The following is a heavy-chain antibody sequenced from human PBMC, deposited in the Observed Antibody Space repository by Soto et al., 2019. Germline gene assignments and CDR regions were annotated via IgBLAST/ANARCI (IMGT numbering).Heavy chain of an antibody. D-gene: IGHD3-3*01. J-gene: IGHJ4*02. Sequence: GGSLRLSCTASGFTFGDYAMSWFRQAPGKGLEWVGFIRSKAYGGTTEYAASVKDRFTISRDDSKSIAYLQMNSLKTEDTAVYYCTSPEAEYYDFWSGPDYWGQGTLVTV. CDR3: TSPEAEYYDFWSGPDY. CDR2: IRSKAYGGTT. CDR1: GFTFGDYA. V-gene: IGHV3-49*03.